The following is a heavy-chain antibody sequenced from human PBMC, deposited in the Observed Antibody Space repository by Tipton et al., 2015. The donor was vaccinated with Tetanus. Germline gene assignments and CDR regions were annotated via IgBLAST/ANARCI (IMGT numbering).Heavy chain of an antibody. CDR1: GFTFDDYA. D-gene: IGHD3-22*01. J-gene: IGHJ3*02. CDR3: AKDRNYYDSSGYPHAFDI. Sequence: SLRLSCAASGFTFDDYAMHWVRQAPGKGLEWVSGISWNSGSIGYADSVKGRFTISRDNAKNSLYLQMNSLRAEDTALYYCAKDRNYYDSSGYPHAFDIWGQGTMVTVSS. V-gene: IGHV3-9*01. CDR2: ISWNSGSI.